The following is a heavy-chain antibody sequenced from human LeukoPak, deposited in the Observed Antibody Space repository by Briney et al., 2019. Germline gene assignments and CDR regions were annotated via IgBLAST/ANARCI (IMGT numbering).Heavy chain of an antibody. CDR2: ISYDGSNK. Sequence: GGSLRPSCAASGFTFSSYGMHWVRQAPGKGLEWVAVISYDGSNKYYADSVKGRFTISRDNSKNTLYLQMNSLRAEDTAVYYCASSDPYGLGRRTKTHYYGMDVWGQGTTVTVSS. CDR1: GFTFSSYG. V-gene: IGHV3-30*03. CDR3: ASSDPYGLGRRTKTHYYGMDV. J-gene: IGHJ6*02. D-gene: IGHD3-10*01.